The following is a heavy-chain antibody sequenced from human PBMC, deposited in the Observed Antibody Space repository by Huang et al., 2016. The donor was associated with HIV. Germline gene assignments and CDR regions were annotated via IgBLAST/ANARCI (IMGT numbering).Heavy chain of an antibody. D-gene: IGHD6-6*01. V-gene: IGHV1-2*02. CDR1: GYTFTDSN. J-gene: IGHJ4*02. Sequence: QVQLVQSGAEVKNPGASVRVSCKASGYTFTDSNIHWGRQAHGQGLEGMGWINPKRGGTIYAQRFQGRITMTRDTTISTVHMDLRRIQSDDTAVYFCVRDWSFGSSTSPADWGQGTLVTVSS. CDR2: INPKRGGT. CDR3: VRDWSFGSSTSPAD.